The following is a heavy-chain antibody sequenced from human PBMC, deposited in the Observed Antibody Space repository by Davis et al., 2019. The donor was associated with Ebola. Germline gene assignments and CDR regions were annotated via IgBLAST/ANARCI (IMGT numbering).Heavy chain of an antibody. Sequence: GESLKISCKGSGYNFNTSWIGWVRQMPGRGLEWMGIIYPGDSDTRYRPSFQGQVTISVDRSISTAYLQWSSLKASDTAMYYCARPGGTTPLWGQGTLVTVSS. D-gene: IGHD1-7*01. CDR1: GYNFNTSW. CDR3: ARPGGTTPL. CDR2: IYPGDSDT. V-gene: IGHV5-51*01. J-gene: IGHJ4*02.